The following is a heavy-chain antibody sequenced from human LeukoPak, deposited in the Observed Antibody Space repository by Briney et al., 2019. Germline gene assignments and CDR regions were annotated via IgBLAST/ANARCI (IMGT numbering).Heavy chain of an antibody. CDR1: GYTFTSYG. Sequence: GASVKVSCKASGYTFTSYGISWVQQAPGQGLEWMGWISAYNGNTNFAQKLQGRVSLTTDTSTSTAYMELRSLRSDDTAVYYCARAFSTIRHWYFDLWGRGTLVTVSS. D-gene: IGHD3-9*01. CDR3: ARAFSTIRHWYFDL. V-gene: IGHV1-18*01. CDR2: ISAYNGNT. J-gene: IGHJ2*01.